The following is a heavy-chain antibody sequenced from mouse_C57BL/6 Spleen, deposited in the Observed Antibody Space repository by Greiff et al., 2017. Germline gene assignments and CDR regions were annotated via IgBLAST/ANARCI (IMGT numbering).Heavy chain of an antibody. CDR1: GFSFNTYA. V-gene: IGHV10-1*01. CDR2: IRSKSNNYAT. CDR3: VRHDDGYYGNYAMDY. D-gene: IGHD2-3*01. Sequence: EVQRVESGGGLVQPKGSLKLSCAASGFSFNTYAMNWVRQAPGKGLEWVARIRSKSNNYATYYADSVKDRFTISRDDSESMLYLQMNNLKTEDTAMYYCVRHDDGYYGNYAMDYWGQGTSVTVSS. J-gene: IGHJ4*01.